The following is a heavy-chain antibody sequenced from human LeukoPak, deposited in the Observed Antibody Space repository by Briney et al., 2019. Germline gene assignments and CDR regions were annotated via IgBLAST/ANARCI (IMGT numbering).Heavy chain of an antibody. J-gene: IGHJ6*02. D-gene: IGHD5-12*01. CDR2: IYYSGST. V-gene: IGHV4-31*02. CDR3: ARECIVATDGDYYYYYGMDV. Sequence: WIRQHPGKGLEWIGYIYYSGSTYYNPSLKSRVTISVDTSKNQFSLKLSSVTAADTAVYYCARECIVATDGDYYYYYGMDVWGQGTTVTVSS.